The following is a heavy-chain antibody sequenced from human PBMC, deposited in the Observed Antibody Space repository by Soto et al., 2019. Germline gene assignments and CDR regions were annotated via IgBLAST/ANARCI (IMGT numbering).Heavy chain of an antibody. J-gene: IGHJ5*02. CDR2: MNWDDDK. CDR1: GFSLSTSGVG. V-gene: IGHV2-5*02. CDR3: SHDFYGDYEGNWFDP. D-gene: IGHD4-17*01. Sequence: QITLKESGPTLVNPTQPLTLTCTFSGFSLSTSGVGVGWIRQPPGKALEWLALMNWDDDKRYSPSLKSRLTINKNTSKTQVVLTMTNMDPVDTATYNCSHDFYGDYEGNWFDPWGQGTLVTVS.